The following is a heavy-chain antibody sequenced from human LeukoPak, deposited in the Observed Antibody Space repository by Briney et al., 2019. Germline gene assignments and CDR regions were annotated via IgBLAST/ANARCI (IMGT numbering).Heavy chain of an antibody. Sequence: GGSLRLSCAASEFTFSSYSMNWVRQAPGKGLEWVSSISTSSSYIYYADSVKGRFTISRDNARNSLYLQMNSLRAEDTAVYYCAELGITMIGGVWGKGTTVTISS. CDR3: AELGITMIGGV. V-gene: IGHV3-21*01. J-gene: IGHJ6*04. D-gene: IGHD3-10*02. CDR1: EFTFSSYS. CDR2: ISTSSSYI.